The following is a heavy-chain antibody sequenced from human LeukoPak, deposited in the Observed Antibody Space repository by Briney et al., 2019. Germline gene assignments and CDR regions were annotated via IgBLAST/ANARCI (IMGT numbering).Heavy chain of an antibody. CDR1: GGSISSYY. D-gene: IGHD5-18*01. Sequence: SETLSLTCTVSGGSISSYYWSWIRQPPGKGLEWIGYIYYSGSTNYNPSLKSRVTISVDTSKNQFSLKLSSVTAADTAVYYCARGRIQLWLPYFDYWGQGTLVTVSS. CDR3: ARGRIQLWLPYFDY. V-gene: IGHV4-59*01. J-gene: IGHJ4*02. CDR2: IYYSGST.